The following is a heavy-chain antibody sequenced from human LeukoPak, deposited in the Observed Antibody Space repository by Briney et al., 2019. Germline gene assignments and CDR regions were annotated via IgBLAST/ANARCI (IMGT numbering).Heavy chain of an antibody. V-gene: IGHV4-34*01. D-gene: IGHD5-18*01. CDR3: ARTMGYSYGYDAFDI. J-gene: IGHJ3*02. CDR1: GGSFSGYY. Sequence: PSETLSLTCAVYGGSFSGYYWSWIRQPPGKGLEWIGEINHSGSTNYNPSLKSRVTISVDTSKNQFSLKLSSVTAADTAVYYCARTMGYSYGYDAFDIWGQGTMVTVSS. CDR2: INHSGST.